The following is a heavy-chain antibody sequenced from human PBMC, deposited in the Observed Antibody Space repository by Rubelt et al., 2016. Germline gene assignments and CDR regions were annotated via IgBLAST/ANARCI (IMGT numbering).Heavy chain of an antibody. V-gene: IGHV2-26*01. D-gene: IGHD2-15*01. Sequence: QVTLKASGPVLVKPTETLTLTCTVSGFSLSNARMGVSWIRQPPGKALEWLAHIFSNDEKSYSTSLKSRLTISKDTAKSQVVLTMTNMDPVDTATDYCSRIRGYGCSGGSCYSDYWGQGTLVTVSS. CDR3: SRIRGYGCSGGSCYSDY. CDR1: GFSLSNARMG. J-gene: IGHJ4*02. CDR2: IFSNDEK.